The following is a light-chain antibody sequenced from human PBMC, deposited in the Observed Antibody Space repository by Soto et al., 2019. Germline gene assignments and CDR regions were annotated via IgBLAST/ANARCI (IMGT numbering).Light chain of an antibody. CDR3: QQYNTWLWT. Sequence: EVVMTKSPSTLSVSPGERATLSCRASQSVNANLAWYQQKPGQAPRLLIHGASNRATGIPARFSGSGFGTEFILTISRLQSEDFAVYYCQQYNTWLWTFGQGTKVEI. CDR2: GAS. J-gene: IGKJ1*01. V-gene: IGKV3-15*01. CDR1: QSVNAN.